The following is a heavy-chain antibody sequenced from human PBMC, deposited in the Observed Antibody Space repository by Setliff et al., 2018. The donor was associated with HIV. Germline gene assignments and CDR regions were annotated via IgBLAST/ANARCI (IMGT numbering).Heavy chain of an antibody. Sequence: GGSLRLSCAASGFTFSNAWMNWVRQAPGKGLEWVGRMKSKTDGGTTDYAAPVKGRFTISRDNSKNTLYLQMNSLRAEDTAVYYCTTKPPAADFQHWGQGTLVTVSS. V-gene: IGHV3-15*07. CDR2: MKSKTDGGTT. D-gene: IGHD2-2*01. J-gene: IGHJ1*01. CDR3: TTKPPAADFQH. CDR1: GFTFSNAW.